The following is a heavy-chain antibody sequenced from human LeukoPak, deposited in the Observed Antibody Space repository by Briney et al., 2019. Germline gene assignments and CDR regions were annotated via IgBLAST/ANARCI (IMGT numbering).Heavy chain of an antibody. D-gene: IGHD3-10*01. V-gene: IGHV1-2*02. CDR3: EMSYYSYIFDS. Sequence: ASLKLSCTASVNTLALHDLHWVRQAPGQGLGGRGWINPHTGGTDYAPNFQGRVTITSHTSSSTAYMARSRLVSDDTAMYYCEMSYYSYIFDSWGQGTLVIVS. CDR1: VNTLALHD. J-gene: IGHJ5*01. CDR2: INPHTGGT.